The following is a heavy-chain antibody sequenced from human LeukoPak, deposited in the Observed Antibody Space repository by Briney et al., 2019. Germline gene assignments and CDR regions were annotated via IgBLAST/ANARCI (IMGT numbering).Heavy chain of an antibody. CDR2: IYPADSDT. CDR3: AKRGGSPHSYSNWFAP. V-gene: IGHV5-51*01. Sequence: GESLRISCQASGYNFADYWIGWVRQTPDKGLEWMGIIYPADSDTKYNPSFQGRVTFSADKSNNTAYLQWSSLEASDTAIYFCAKRGGSPHSYSNWFAPWGRGTLVTVTS. CDR1: GYNFADYW. D-gene: IGHD1-26*01. J-gene: IGHJ5*02.